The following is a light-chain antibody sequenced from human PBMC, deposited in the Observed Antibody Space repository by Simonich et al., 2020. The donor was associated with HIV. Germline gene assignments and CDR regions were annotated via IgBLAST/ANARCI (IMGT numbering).Light chain of an antibody. CDR1: QSVLYSSNNKNY. CDR3: QQYYNTPLT. V-gene: IGKV4-1*01. CDR2: WAS. Sequence: DIVMTQSPDSLAVSPGERATIGCKSSQSVLYSSNNKNYLAWYQQKPGQPPKLLIYWASTRESGVPDRFSGSGSGTDFTLTISSLQAEDVAVYYCQQYYNTPLTFGGGTKVEI. J-gene: IGKJ4*01.